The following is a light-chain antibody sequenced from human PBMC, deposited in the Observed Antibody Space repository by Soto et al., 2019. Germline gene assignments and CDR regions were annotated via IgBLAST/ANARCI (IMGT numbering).Light chain of an antibody. CDR1: RSITTF. CDR3: QQYSTYPLT. Sequence: DIQMTQSPSTLSASIGDRVTITCRASRSITTFLAWYQQKPGKAPQILIYDASKLEPGVPSRLSGGGSGTEFTLTISSLQPDDFATYYCQQYSTYPLTFGGGTKVDMK. J-gene: IGKJ4*01. CDR2: DAS. V-gene: IGKV1-5*01.